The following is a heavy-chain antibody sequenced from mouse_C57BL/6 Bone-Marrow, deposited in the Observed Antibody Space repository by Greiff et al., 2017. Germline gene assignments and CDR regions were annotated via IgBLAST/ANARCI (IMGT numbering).Heavy chain of an antibody. CDR2: IDPETGGT. CDR3: TTFYDGYSEGYFDV. V-gene: IGHV1-15*01. Sequence: LQESGAELVRPGASVTLSCKASGYTFTDYEMHWVKQTPVHGLEWIGAIDPETGGTAYNQKFKGKAILTADKSSSTAYMELRSLTSEDSAVYYCTTFYDGYSEGYFDVWGTGTTVTVSS. CDR1: GYTFTDYE. D-gene: IGHD2-3*01. J-gene: IGHJ1*03.